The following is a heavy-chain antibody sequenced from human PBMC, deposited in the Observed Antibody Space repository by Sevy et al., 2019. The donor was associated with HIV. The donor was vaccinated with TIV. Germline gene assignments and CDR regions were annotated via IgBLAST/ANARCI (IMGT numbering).Heavy chain of an antibody. V-gene: IGHV3-53*01. CDR3: ARVGRDFWSGSAYYYYGMDV. D-gene: IGHD3-3*01. J-gene: IGHJ6*02. CDR2: IYSGGNT. Sequence: GGSLRLSCAASGFTVSSNYMNWVRQAPGKGLEWVSVIYSGGNTNYADSVKGRFTISRDNSKNTLYLQMNSLRAEDTAVYYCARVGRDFWSGSAYYYYGMDVWGQGTTVTVSS. CDR1: GFTVSSNY.